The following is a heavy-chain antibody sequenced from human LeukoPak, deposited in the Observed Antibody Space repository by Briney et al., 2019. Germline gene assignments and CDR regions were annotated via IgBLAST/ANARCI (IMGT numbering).Heavy chain of an antibody. Sequence: SQTLSLTCAISGDSVSSNSAAWNWIRQSPSRGLEWLGRTYYRSKWYNDYAVSVKSRITINPDTSKNQFSLQLNSVTPEDTAVYYCARDGVTGRERKGYCYYMDVWGKGTTVTVSS. J-gene: IGHJ6*03. CDR2: TYYRSKWYN. D-gene: IGHD1-20*01. CDR3: ARDGVTGRERKGYCYYMDV. CDR1: GDSVSSNSAA. V-gene: IGHV6-1*01.